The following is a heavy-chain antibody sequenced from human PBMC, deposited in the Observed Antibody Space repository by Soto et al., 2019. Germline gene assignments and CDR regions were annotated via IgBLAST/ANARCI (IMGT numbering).Heavy chain of an antibody. Sequence: QVQLVQSGAEVKKPGSSVTVSCKASGGTFSSYTISWVRQAPGQGLEWMGGIIPIFGTANYAQKFQGRVTLTXXXSXXTAYMELSSLRSEDTAVYYCARGNHRWLQLWYFDLWGRGTLVTVSS. J-gene: IGHJ2*01. V-gene: IGHV1-69*05. CDR3: ARGNHRWLQLWYFDL. D-gene: IGHD5-12*01. CDR1: GGTFSSYT. CDR2: IIPIFGTA.